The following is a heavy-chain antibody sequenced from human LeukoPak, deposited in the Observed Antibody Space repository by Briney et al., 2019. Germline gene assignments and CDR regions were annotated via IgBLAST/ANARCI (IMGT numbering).Heavy chain of an antibody. CDR1: GGSFSGYY. D-gene: IGHD3-3*01. CDR2: INHSGST. V-gene: IGHV4-34*01. J-gene: IGHJ5*02. Sequence: SETLSLTCAVYGGSFSGYYWSWIRQPPGKGLEWIGEINHSGSTNYNPSLKSRVTMSVDTSKNQFSLKLSSVTAADTAVYYCARGDYDFWILSRRWNWFDPWGQGTLVTVSS. CDR3: ARGDYDFWILSRRWNWFDP.